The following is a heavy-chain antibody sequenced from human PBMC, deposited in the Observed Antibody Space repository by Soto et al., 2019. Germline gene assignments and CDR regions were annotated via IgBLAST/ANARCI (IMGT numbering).Heavy chain of an antibody. CDR1: GFTFSSYS. Sequence: PGGSLRLSCAASGFTFSSYSMSWVRQAPGKGLEWVSSISSSSSYIYYADSVKGRFTISRDNAKNSLYLQMNSLRAEDTAVYYCVRDQGSGGSIDAFDIWGQGTMVTVSS. D-gene: IGHD2-15*01. CDR3: VRDQGSGGSIDAFDI. V-gene: IGHV3-21*01. J-gene: IGHJ3*02. CDR2: ISSSSSYI.